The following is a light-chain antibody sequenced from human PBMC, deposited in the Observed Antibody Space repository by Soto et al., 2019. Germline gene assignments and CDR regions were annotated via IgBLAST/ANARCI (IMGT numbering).Light chain of an antibody. Sequence: DIPETPSTFTLAPSKRATLSCRASQSISSWLAWYQQKPGKAPKLLIYKASSLESGVPSRFSGSGSGTEFTLTISSLQPDDFATYYCQQYNSYPYTFGQGTRLEIK. CDR3: QQYNSYPYT. CDR1: QSISSW. V-gene: IGKV1-5*03. J-gene: IGKJ5*01. CDR2: KAS.